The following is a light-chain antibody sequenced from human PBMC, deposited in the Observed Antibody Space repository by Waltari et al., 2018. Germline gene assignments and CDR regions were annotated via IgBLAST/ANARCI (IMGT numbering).Light chain of an antibody. CDR1: QGISSY. V-gene: IGKV1-8*01. Sequence: AIQMTQSPSSFSASTGDRVTITCRASQGISSYLAWYQQKPGKAPKLLIYAASTLQSGVPSRFSGSGSGTDFTLTISCLQSEDFATYYCQQYYSYPLFTFGPGTKVDIK. J-gene: IGKJ3*01. CDR3: QQYYSYPLFT. CDR2: AAS.